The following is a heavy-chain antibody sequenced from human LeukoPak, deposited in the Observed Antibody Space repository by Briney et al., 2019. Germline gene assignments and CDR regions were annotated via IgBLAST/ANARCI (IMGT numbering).Heavy chain of an antibody. Sequence: SETLSLTCTVSGGSISRYYWSWIRHPAGKGLEWIGRIYTSGRTNYYPSLKSQVTMSVDTSKNQFSLKLSSVTAAGTAVYYCARARGGYCSSTSCYTGRYYFDYWGQGTLVTVSS. V-gene: IGHV4-4*07. CDR1: GGSISRYY. CDR2: IYTSGRT. D-gene: IGHD2-2*02. J-gene: IGHJ4*02. CDR3: ARARGGYCSSTSCYTGRYYFDY.